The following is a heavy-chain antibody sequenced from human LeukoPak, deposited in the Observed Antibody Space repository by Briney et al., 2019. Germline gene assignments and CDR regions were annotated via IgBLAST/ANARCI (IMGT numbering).Heavy chain of an antibody. CDR1: GYTFTGYY. V-gene: IGHV1-2*02. D-gene: IGHD6-13*01. CDR2: INPNSGGT. Sequence: ASVKVSCKASGYTFTGYYMHWVRQAPGQGLEWMGWINPNSGGTNYAQKFQGRVTMTRDTSISTAYMELSSLRSEDTAVYYCAXXXXXTGYSSSWRRNFDYWGQGTLVTVSS. J-gene: IGHJ4*02. CDR3: AXXXXXTGYSSSWRRNFDY.